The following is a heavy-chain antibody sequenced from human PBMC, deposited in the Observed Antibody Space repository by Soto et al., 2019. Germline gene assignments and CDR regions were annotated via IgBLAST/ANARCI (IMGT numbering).Heavy chain of an antibody. CDR3: ARVLWFGVGYFDY. V-gene: IGHV4-34*01. CDR2: INHSGST. CDR1: GGSFSGYY. D-gene: IGHD3-10*01. J-gene: IGHJ4*02. Sequence: PSETLSLTCAVYGGSFSGYYWSWIRQPPGKGLEWIGEINHSGSTNYNPSLKSRVTISVDTSKNQFSLKLSSVTAADTAVYYCARVLWFGVGYFDYWDQGTLVTVSS.